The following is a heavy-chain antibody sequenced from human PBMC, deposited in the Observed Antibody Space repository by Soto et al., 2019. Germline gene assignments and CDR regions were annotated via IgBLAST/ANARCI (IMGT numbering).Heavy chain of an antibody. V-gene: IGHV3-23*01. D-gene: IGHD3-3*01. CDR2: ISGSGGST. Sequence: TGGSLRLSCAASGFTFSSYAMSWVRQAPGKGLEWVSAISGSGGSTYYADSVKGRFTISRDNSKNTLYLQMNSLRAEDTAVYYCATPGLRFLEWLFRDHFDYWGQGTLVTVSS. CDR1: GFTFSSYA. J-gene: IGHJ4*02. CDR3: ATPGLRFLEWLFRDHFDY.